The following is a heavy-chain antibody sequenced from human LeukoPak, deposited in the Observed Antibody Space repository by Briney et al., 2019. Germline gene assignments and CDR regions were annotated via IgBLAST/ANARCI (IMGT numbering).Heavy chain of an antibody. J-gene: IGHJ4*02. CDR1: GGSISSIRYY. CDR3: ARLNGNFQNFYDY. D-gene: IGHD1-7*01. Sequence: SETLSLTCTVSGGSISSIRYYWGWLRQPPGKGLQWIGHIYYSGTDFYNPSLKSRVTISVDTSKNQFSLKLTSVTAADTALYYCARLNGNFQNFYDYWGQGTLVTVSS. V-gene: IGHV4-39*07. CDR2: IYYSGTD.